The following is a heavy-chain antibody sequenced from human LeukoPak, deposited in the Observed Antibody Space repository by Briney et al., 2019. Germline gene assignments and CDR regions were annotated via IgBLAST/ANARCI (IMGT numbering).Heavy chain of an antibody. Sequence: GGSLRLSCAASGFTLSSYAMRWLRQAPGRGLECVSAISGSGGSTYYADSVTGRFTISRDNSKNTLYLQMNSLRAEDTAVYYWASGMGCSGGSCYSGNYWGQGTLVTVSS. CDR1: GFTLSSYA. J-gene: IGHJ4*02. CDR3: ASGMGCSGGSCYSGNY. D-gene: IGHD2-15*01. CDR2: ISGSGGST. V-gene: IGHV3-23*01.